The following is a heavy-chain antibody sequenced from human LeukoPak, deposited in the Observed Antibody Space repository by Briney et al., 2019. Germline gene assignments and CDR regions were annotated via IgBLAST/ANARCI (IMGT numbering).Heavy chain of an antibody. CDR1: GGTFSSYA. CDR2: IIPIFGTA. J-gene: IGHJ5*02. V-gene: IGHV1-69*13. D-gene: IGHD3-10*01. CDR3: ARTADSRSMVRGVITNWFDP. Sequence: SVKVSCKASGGTFSSYAISWVRQAPGQGLEWMGGIIPIFGTANYAQKFQGRVTITADESTSTAYMELSSLRSEDTAVYYCARTADSRSMVRGVITNWFDPWGQGTLVTVSS.